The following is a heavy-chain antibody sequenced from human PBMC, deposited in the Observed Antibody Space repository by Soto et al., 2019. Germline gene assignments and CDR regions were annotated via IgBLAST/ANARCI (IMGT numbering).Heavy chain of an antibody. V-gene: IGHV3-9*01. CDR1: GFTFDDYA. Sequence: SLRLSRAAPGFTFDDYAMHWVRQVPGKGLEWVSGINWNSGSIGYGDSVKGRFAISRDNAKNSLHLQMNSLSAEDTAFYYCVKDESINWYSGHFRHWGQGTLVTVSS. CDR3: VKDESINWYSGHFRH. J-gene: IGHJ1*01. D-gene: IGHD6-13*01. CDR2: INWNSGSI.